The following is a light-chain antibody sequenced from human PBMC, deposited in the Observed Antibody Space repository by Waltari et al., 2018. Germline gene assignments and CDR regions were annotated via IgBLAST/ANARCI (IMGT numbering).Light chain of an antibody. CDR3: SSYIDSSTLEL. J-gene: IGLJ2*01. V-gene: IGLV2-14*03. Sequence: QSALTQPASVSGSPGQSITISCTGTSSDVGDYNYVSWYQHHPVKAPKLMIYAVSNRPSGVSNRFSGANSGNTASLTISGLQAEDEADYYCSSYIDSSTLELFGGGTSLTGL. CDR2: AVS. CDR1: SSDVGDYNY.